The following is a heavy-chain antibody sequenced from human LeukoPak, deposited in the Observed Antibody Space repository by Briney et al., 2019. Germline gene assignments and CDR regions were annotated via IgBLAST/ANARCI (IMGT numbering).Heavy chain of an antibody. J-gene: IGHJ4*02. D-gene: IGHD4-17*01. CDR1: GFTFSSYA. CDR2: ISGSGGDT. CDR3: AKVFRSGDLFVSDS. V-gene: IGHV3-23*01. Sequence: SGGSLRLSCAASGFTFSSYAMRWVRQAPGKGLEWAPGISGSGGDTYYADSVKGRFTISRDNSKNTLYLQMNSLRAEDSAVYYCAKVFRSGDLFVSDSWGQGTLVTVSS.